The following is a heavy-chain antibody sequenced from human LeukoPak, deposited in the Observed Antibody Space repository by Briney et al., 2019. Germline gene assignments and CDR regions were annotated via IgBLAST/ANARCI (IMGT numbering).Heavy chain of an antibody. CDR3: ARGGIAAAGPDY. CDR1: GFIFRNYD. CDR2: IYSGGST. D-gene: IGHD6-13*01. J-gene: IGHJ4*02. V-gene: IGHV3-53*01. Sequence: GGSLRLSCAASGFIFRNYDMHWVRQAPGKGLEWVSVIYSGGSTYYADSVKGRFTISRDNSKNTLYLQMNSLRAEDTAVYYCARGGIAAAGPDYWGQGTLVTVSS.